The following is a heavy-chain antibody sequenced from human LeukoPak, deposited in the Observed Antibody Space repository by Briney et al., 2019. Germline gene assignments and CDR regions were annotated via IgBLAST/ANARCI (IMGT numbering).Heavy chain of an antibody. V-gene: IGHV3-15*01. CDR2: FKRKTDGGTT. D-gene: IGHD2-15*01. CDR3: TKEAVVVGAGYRLFDR. Sequence: GGSLRLSWAASGFTFSNAWMSWVRRPPGKGLEWVGRFKRKTDGGTTDYAGPVEGTFTISRDDTKKTLYLKMNSLKTEETAVYYCTKEAVVVGAGYRLFDRWGQGTMVSVSS. CDR1: GFTFSNAW. J-gene: IGHJ5*02.